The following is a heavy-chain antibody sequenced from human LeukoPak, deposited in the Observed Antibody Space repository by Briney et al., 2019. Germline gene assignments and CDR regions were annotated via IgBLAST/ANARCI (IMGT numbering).Heavy chain of an antibody. J-gene: IGHJ4*02. Sequence: AGRSLRLSCAAAAFPFSTYAITWVRQAPGKGLEWVATLSDTGSMIYYADSVKGRFTISRDNSKNTVYLQMNSLRVDDTAVYYCVRDGGIFPAWYFEYWGQGTLVAVSS. V-gene: IGHV3-23*01. D-gene: IGHD1-26*01. CDR3: VRDGGIFPAWYFEY. CDR2: LSDTGSMI. CDR1: AFPFSTYA.